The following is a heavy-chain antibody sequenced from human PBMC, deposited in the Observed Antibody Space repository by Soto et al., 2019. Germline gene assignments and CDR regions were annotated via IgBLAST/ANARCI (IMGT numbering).Heavy chain of an antibody. CDR2: ISYDGSNK. CDR3: ARDHHDILIRTGDDAFDI. D-gene: IGHD3-9*01. CDR1: GFTFSSYA. V-gene: IGHV3-30-3*01. J-gene: IGHJ3*02. Sequence: GGSLRLSCAASGFTFSSYAMHWVRQAPGKGLEWVAVISYDGSNKYYADSVKGRFTISRDNSKNTLYLQMNSLRAEDTAVYYCARDHHDILIRTGDDAFDIWGQGTMVTVSS.